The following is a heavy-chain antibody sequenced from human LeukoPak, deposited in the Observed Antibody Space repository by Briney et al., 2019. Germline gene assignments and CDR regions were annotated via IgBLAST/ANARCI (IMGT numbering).Heavy chain of an antibody. V-gene: IGHV4-34*01. CDR3: ARGASGYWFDP. CDR1: GGSFSGYY. J-gene: IGHJ5*02. D-gene: IGHD3-22*01. CDR2: INHSGST. Sequence: SETLSLTCAVYGGSFSGYYWSWIRQPPGKGLEWIGEINHSGSTNYNPSLKSRVTISVDTSKNQFSLKLSSVTAADTAVYYCARGASGYWFDPWGQGPLVTVSS.